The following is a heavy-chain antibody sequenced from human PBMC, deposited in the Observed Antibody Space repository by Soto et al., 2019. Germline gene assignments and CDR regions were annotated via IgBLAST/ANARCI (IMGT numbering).Heavy chain of an antibody. V-gene: IGHV3-30-3*01. CDR2: ISYDGSNK. J-gene: IGHJ6*02. Sequence: HPGGSLRLSCAASGFTFSSYAMHWVRQAPGKGLEWVAVISYDGSNKYYADSVKGRFTISRDNSKNTLYLQMNSLRAEDTAVYYCASHSSGWELYYYGMDVWGQGTTVTVSS. CDR3: ASHSSGWELYYYGMDV. D-gene: IGHD6-19*01. CDR1: GFTFSSYA.